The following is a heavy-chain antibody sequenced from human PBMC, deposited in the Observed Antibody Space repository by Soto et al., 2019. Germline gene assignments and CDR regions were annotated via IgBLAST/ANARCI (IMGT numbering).Heavy chain of an antibody. CDR1: GFTFSSYA. V-gene: IGHV3-23*01. Sequence: GGSLRLSCAASGFTFSSYAMSWVRQAPGKGLEWVSDISGSGGSKYYADSVKGRFTISRDNSKNTMYLQMNSLRAEDTAVSYCANDLKGRPTNSRFAVACPNDYWGQGTLVTVSS. CDR3: ANDLKGRPTNSRFAVACPNDY. D-gene: IGHD6-19*01. J-gene: IGHJ4*02. CDR2: ISGSGGSK.